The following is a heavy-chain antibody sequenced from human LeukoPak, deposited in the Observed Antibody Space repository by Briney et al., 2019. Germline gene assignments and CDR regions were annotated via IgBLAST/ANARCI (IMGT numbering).Heavy chain of an antibody. J-gene: IGHJ4*02. D-gene: IGHD2-8*01. V-gene: IGHV3-48*03. CDR1: GFTFRRYD. CDR2: ISERATRI. Sequence: PGGSLRLSCEASGFTFRRYDMNWVRQAPGKGLEWVSYISERATRIEYADSVKGRFIMSRDDANNLLYLQMNSLRAEDTAVYFCVTDAPGSNTGDYWGQGTLVTVSS. CDR3: VTDAPGSNTGDY.